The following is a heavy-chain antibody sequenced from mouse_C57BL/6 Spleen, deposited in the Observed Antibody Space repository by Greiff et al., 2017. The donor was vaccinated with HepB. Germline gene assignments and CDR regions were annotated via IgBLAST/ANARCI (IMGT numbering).Heavy chain of an antibody. J-gene: IGHJ3*01. V-gene: IGHV5-6*01. CDR3: ARHGGGEWFAY. Sequence: EVKVVESGGDLVKPGGSLKLSCAASGFTFSSYGMSWVRQTPDKRLEWVATISSGGSYTYYPDSVKGRFTISRDNAKNTLYLQMSSLKSEDTAMYYCARHGGGEWFAYWGQGTLVTVSA. CDR1: GFTFSSYG. CDR2: ISSGGSYT.